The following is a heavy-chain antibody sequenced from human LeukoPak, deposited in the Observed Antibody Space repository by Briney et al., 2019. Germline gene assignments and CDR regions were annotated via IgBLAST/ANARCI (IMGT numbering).Heavy chain of an antibody. CDR2: IKADGTEK. V-gene: IGHV3-7*01. J-gene: IGHJ4*02. CDR1: GFTFSSYA. CDR3: ARDGYSGGYYGF. D-gene: IGHD5-12*01. Sequence: SGGSLRLSCAASGFTFSSYAMSWVRQAPGKGLEWVANIKADGTEKYYVDSVKGRFTISRDNAKNSLYLQMNSLRAEDTAVYYCARDGYSGGYYGFWGQGTLVTVSS.